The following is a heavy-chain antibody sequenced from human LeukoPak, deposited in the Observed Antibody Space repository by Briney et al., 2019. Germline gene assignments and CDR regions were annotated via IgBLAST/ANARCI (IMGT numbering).Heavy chain of an antibody. V-gene: IGHV1-18*01. D-gene: IGHD3-22*01. CDR1: GYTFTSYG. CDR3: ARDERDYYDSSGYPFDY. CDR2: ISAYNGNT. Sequence: ASVKVSCKASGYTFTSYGFSWVRQAPGQGLEWMGWISAYNGNTNYAQKLQGRVTMTTDTSTSTAYMELRSLKSDDTAVYYCARDERDYYDSSGYPFDYWGQGTLVTVSS. J-gene: IGHJ4*02.